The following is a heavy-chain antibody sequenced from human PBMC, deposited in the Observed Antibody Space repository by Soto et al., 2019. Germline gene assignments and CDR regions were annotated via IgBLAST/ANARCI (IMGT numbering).Heavy chain of an antibody. D-gene: IGHD2-15*01. V-gene: IGHV4-39*01. J-gene: IGHJ4*02. CDR3: ARVEDCSGGSCVVGY. CDR2: IYYSGST. CDR1: GGSISSSSYY. Sequence: PSETLSLTCTVSGGSISSSSYYWGWIRQPPGKGLEWIGSIYYSGSTYYNPSLKSRVTISVDTSKNQFSLKLSSVTAADTAVYYCARVEDCSGGSCVVGYWGRGTLVTVSS.